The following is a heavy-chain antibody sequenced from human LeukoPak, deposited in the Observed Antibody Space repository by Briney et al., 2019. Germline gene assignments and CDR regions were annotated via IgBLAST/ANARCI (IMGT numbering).Heavy chain of an antibody. D-gene: IGHD3-3*01. V-gene: IGHV4-59*01. CDR2: IYYSGST. Sequence: PSETLSLTCTVSGDSISSYYWSWIRQPPGKGLEWIGYIYYSGSTNYNPSLKSRVTISVDTSKNQFSLKLSSVTAADTAVYYCARVTAPYDFWSGYYPRYMDVWGKGTTVTVSS. J-gene: IGHJ6*03. CDR1: GDSISSYY. CDR3: ARVTAPYDFWSGYYPRYMDV.